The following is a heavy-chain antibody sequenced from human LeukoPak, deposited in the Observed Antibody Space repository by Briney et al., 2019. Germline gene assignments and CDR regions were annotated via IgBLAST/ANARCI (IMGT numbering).Heavy chain of an antibody. CDR2: MNPNSGNT. D-gene: IGHD4-11*01. CDR3: ATGDSNLDY. V-gene: IGHV1-8*02. J-gene: IGHJ4*02. Sequence: ASVKVSCKASGYTFTSYDINWVRQATGQGLEWMGWMNPNSGNTGYAQKFQGRVTMTEDTSTDTAYMELSSLRSEDTAVYYCATGDSNLDYWGQGTLVTVSS. CDR1: GYTFTSYD.